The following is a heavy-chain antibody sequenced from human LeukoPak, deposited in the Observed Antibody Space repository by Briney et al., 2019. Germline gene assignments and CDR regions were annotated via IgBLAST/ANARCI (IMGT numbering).Heavy chain of an antibody. Sequence: PGGSLRLSCAASGFTFSSYEMNWVRQAPGKGLEWVSYISSSGSTIYYADSVKGRFTISRDNAKNSLYLQMNSLRAEDTAVYYCARDQGRFKDCGGHCYAAFDIWGQGTMVTVSS. CDR3: ARDQGRFKDCGGHCYAAFDI. CDR1: GFTFSSYE. J-gene: IGHJ3*02. CDR2: ISSSGSTI. D-gene: IGHD2-21*02. V-gene: IGHV3-48*03.